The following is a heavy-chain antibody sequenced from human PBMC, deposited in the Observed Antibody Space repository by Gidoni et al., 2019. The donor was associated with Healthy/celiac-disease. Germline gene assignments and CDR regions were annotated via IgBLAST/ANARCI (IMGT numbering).Heavy chain of an antibody. CDR2: INSDGSST. CDR3: ARELGSSSYVAYYYYYYGMDV. V-gene: IGHV3-74*01. J-gene: IGHJ6*02. D-gene: IGHD6-13*01. CDR1: GFTFSSYW. Sequence: EVQLVESGGGLVQPGGSLRLSCAASGFTFSSYWMHCVRQAPGKGLVWVSRINSDGSSTSYADSVKGRFTISRDNAKNTLYLQMNSLRAEDTAVYYCARELGSSSYVAYYYYYYGMDVWGQGTTVTVSS.